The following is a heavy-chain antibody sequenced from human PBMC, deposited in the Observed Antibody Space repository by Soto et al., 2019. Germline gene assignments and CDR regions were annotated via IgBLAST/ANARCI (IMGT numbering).Heavy chain of an antibody. CDR2: ISAYNGNT. D-gene: IGHD2-15*01. CDR3: ARVGILSRTNWFDP. V-gene: IGHV1-18*01. J-gene: IGHJ5*02. Sequence: GQGLEWMGWISAYNGNTNYAQKLQGRVTMTTDTSTSTAYMELRSLRSDDTAVYYCARVGILSRTNWFDPWGQGTLVTVSS.